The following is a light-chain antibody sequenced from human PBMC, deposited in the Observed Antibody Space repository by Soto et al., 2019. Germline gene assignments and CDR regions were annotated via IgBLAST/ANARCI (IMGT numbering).Light chain of an antibody. J-gene: IGKJ2*01. CDR2: LGS. CDR3: MQALQTPPYT. V-gene: IGKV2-28*01. CDR1: QSLLHSNGYNY. Sequence: DLVMTQSPLSLPVTPGEPASISCRSSQSLLHSNGYNYLDWYLQKPGQSPQLLIYLGSNRASGVPDRFSGSGSDTDFTLKISRVEAEDVGVYYCMQALQTPPYTFGQGTKLEIK.